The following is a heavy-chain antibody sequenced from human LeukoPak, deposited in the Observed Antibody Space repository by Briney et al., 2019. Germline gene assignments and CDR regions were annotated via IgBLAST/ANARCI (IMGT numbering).Heavy chain of an antibody. CDR1: GFTFSSYW. CDR3: ARDGLYYDYVWGSYRQGYYFGY. CDR2: IKQDGSEK. J-gene: IGHJ4*02. D-gene: IGHD3-16*02. Sequence: PGGSLRLSCAASGFTFSSYWMSWVRQAPGKGLEWVANIKQDGSEKYYVDSVKGRFTISRDNAKNSLYLQMNSLRAEDTAVYYCARDGLYYDYVWGSYRQGYYFGYWGQGTLVTVSS. V-gene: IGHV3-7*01.